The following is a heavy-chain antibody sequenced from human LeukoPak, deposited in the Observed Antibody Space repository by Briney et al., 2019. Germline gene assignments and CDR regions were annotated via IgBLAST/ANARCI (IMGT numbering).Heavy chain of an antibody. Sequence: GSLRLSCAASGFTFDDYGMSWVRQAPGKGLEWIGEIHRAGRTRYNPSLKSRVTISMDYSKNQFSLQLTSVTAADTAIYYCGKTDIYFNPIDYWGPGSLVTVSS. V-gene: IGHV4-34*08. CDR1: GFTFDDYG. CDR2: IHRAGRT. D-gene: IGHD3-9*01. J-gene: IGHJ4*02. CDR3: GKTDIYFNPIDY.